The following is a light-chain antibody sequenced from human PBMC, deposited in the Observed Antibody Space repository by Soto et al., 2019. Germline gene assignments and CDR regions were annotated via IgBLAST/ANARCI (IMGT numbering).Light chain of an antibody. Sequence: QSALTQPASVSGSPGQSITISCTGARSDVGNYDYVSWYQQHPGKAPKLIMYAVSHRPSGVSSRFSGSKSGNTASLTISGLQAEDEADYYCSSYTANNTLVVVGTGTKVTVL. V-gene: IGLV2-14*01. J-gene: IGLJ1*01. CDR1: RSDVGNYDY. CDR3: SSYTANNTLVV. CDR2: AVS.